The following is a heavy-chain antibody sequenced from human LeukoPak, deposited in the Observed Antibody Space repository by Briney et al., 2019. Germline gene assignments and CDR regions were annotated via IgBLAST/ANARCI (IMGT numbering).Heavy chain of an antibody. J-gene: IGHJ3*02. CDR1: GGSFNAYY. D-gene: IGHD1-1*01. Sequence: PSETLSLTCGVYGGSFNAYYWSWIRQPPGKGLEWIGEINHSGSTNYNPSLKSRVTISGDTSKSQFSLKLSSVTAADTAVYYCARIKRGGWKDAFDIWGQGTMVTVSS. CDR2: INHSGST. CDR3: ARIKRGGWKDAFDI. V-gene: IGHV4-34*01.